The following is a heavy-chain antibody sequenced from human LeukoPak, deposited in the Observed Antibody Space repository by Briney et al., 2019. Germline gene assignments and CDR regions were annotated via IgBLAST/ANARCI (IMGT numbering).Heavy chain of an antibody. Sequence: SETLSLTCAVYGGSFSGYYWSWIRQPPGKGLEWIGEINHSGSTNYNPSLKSRVTISVDTSKNQFSLQLSSVTAADTAVYYCARHEDSSWSAVFDYWGQGTLVTVSS. D-gene: IGHD6-13*01. CDR3: ARHEDSSWSAVFDY. J-gene: IGHJ4*02. V-gene: IGHV4-34*01. CDR1: GGSFSGYY. CDR2: INHSGST.